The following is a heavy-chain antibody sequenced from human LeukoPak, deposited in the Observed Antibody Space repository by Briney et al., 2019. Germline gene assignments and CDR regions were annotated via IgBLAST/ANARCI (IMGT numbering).Heavy chain of an antibody. V-gene: IGHV3-74*01. J-gene: IGHJ6*03. D-gene: IGHD2-2*01. Sequence: GGSLRLSCAASGFTFSSYWMHWVRQAPGKGLVWVSRINTDGSSTSYADSVKGRFTISRDNAKNTLYLQMNSLRAEDTAVYYCARSSSTQAMDVWGKGTTVTVSS. CDR1: GFTFSSYW. CDR3: ARSSSTQAMDV. CDR2: INTDGSST.